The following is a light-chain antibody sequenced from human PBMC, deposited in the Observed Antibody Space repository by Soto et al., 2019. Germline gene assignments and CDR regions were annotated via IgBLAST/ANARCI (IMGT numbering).Light chain of an antibody. J-gene: IGLJ1*01. CDR1: SSDIGRYNF. V-gene: IGLV2-14*01. CDR3: TSYTITSPYV. CDR2: EAT. Sequence: QSVLTQPASMSGSPGQSITISCTGTSSDIGRYNFVSWYQHHPGKAPKLIIYEATKRPSVVSYRFSGSKSGNTASLTISGLQAEDEADYYCTSYTITSPYVFGTGTKAPS.